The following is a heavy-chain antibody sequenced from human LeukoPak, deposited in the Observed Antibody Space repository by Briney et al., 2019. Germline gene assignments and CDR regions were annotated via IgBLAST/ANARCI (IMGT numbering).Heavy chain of an antibody. CDR2: IYPGDSDT. Sequence: GESLKISCKGSGYSLTSHWIGWVRQMPGKVLEWMGIIYPGDSDTRYSPSSQGQVTISADKSIRTAYLQWSSLKASDTAMYYCARGHGGVTYYFDYWGQGTLVTVSS. V-gene: IGHV5-51*01. CDR3: ARGHGGVTYYFDY. J-gene: IGHJ4*02. D-gene: IGHD2-8*02. CDR1: GYSLTSHW.